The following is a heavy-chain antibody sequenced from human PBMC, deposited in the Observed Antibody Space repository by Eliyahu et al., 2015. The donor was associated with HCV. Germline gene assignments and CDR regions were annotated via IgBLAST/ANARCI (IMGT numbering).Heavy chain of an antibody. CDR1: GFTSSXYW. CDR3: ARVVRAGNTGYAFDI. D-gene: IGHD2/OR15-2a*01. Sequence: EVQLVESGGNLVQPGGSLTLSCAASGFTSSXYWMTWVRQAPGQGLEWVAXIKEDGSAKYYVDSVKGRFTISRDNAKNSLSLQMNSLRVEDTAVYYCARVVRAGNTGYAFDIWGQGTMVTVSS. CDR2: IKEDGSAK. J-gene: IGHJ3*02. V-gene: IGHV3-7*04.